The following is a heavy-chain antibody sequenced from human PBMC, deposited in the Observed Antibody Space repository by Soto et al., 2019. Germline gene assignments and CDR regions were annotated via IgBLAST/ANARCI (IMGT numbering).Heavy chain of an antibody. CDR1: GFTFSSYA. D-gene: IGHD3-16*01. J-gene: IGHJ4*02. CDR3: ARSGGGFDY. CDR2: IPYDGSNK. V-gene: IGHV3-30-3*01. Sequence: PGGSLRLSCAASGFTFSSYAMHWVRQAPGKGLEWVAVIPYDGSNKYYADSVKGRFTISRDNSKNTLYLQMNSLRAEDTAVYYCARSGGGFDYWGQGTLVTVSS.